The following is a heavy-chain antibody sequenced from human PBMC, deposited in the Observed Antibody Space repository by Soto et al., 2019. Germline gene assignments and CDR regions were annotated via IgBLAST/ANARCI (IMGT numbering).Heavy chain of an antibody. CDR2: IIPVFGAA. D-gene: IGHD3-22*01. CDR3: ARTGYLLLHFGAFDI. J-gene: IGHJ3*02. Sequence: QVQLVQSGAEVKKPGSSVKVSCKTSGGAFNNYAITWVRQAPGQGLEWMGGIIPVFGAANYAQRFQGRATITADEATSTLYMELRSLRPEDTAVYYCARTGYLLLHFGAFDIWGQGTMVTVSS. V-gene: IGHV1-69*01. CDR1: GGAFNNYA.